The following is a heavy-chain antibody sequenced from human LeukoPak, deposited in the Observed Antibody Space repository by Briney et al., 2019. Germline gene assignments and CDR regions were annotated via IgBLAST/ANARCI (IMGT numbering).Heavy chain of an antibody. CDR2: IYYSGST. J-gene: IGHJ3*02. Sequence: SETLSLTCAVYGGSFSGYYWSWIRQPPGKGLEWIGYIYYSGSTYYNPSLKSRVTISVDTSKNQFSLKLSSVTAADTAVYYCARDQYSYDFWSGYSSHAFDIWGQGTMVTVSS. CDR1: GGSFSGYY. CDR3: ARDQYSYDFWSGYSSHAFDI. D-gene: IGHD3-3*01. V-gene: IGHV4-30-4*08.